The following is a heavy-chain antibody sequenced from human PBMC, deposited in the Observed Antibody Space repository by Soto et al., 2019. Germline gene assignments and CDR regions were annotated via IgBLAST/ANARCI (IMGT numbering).Heavy chain of an antibody. CDR3: ASRKITSGAFDF. D-gene: IGHD3-3*01. V-gene: IGHV5-51*01. CDR2: IYPGDSNT. J-gene: IGHJ3*01. Sequence: GESLKISCQGSGYTFTSQWIGWVRQMPGKGLEWMGVIYPGDSNTRYSPSFQGQVTISADKSISTAFLQWSSLKASDSAMYYCASRKITSGAFDFWGQGTMVTVSS. CDR1: GYTFTSQW.